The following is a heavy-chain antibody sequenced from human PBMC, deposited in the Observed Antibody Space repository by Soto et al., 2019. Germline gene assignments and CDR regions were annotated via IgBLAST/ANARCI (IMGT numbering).Heavy chain of an antibody. CDR3: ATGETPYYYGSGSYYGGDAFDI. Sequence: EVQLLESGGGLVQPGGSLRLSCAASGFTFSSYAMSWVRQAAGKGLEWVSAISGGGGSTYYADSVKGRFTISRDNSKNTLYLQMNSLRAEDTAVYYCATGETPYYYGSGSYYGGDAFDIWGQGTMVTVSS. CDR1: GFTFSSYA. CDR2: ISGGGGST. D-gene: IGHD3-10*01. J-gene: IGHJ3*02. V-gene: IGHV3-23*01.